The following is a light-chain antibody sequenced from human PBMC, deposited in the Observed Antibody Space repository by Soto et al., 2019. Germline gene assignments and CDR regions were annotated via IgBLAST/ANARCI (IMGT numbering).Light chain of an antibody. Sequence: QSVLTQPPSVSAAPGQKVTISCSGSSSNIGNNYVSWYQHLPGTAPKLRIFENNKRTSCIPDRFYASKSGTSATLAITGLQPGDADAYYCGPWDNIRSSPYVFGTGTKVTVL. J-gene: IGLJ1*01. CDR1: SSNIGNNY. V-gene: IGLV1-51*02. CDR3: GPWDNIRSSPYV. CDR2: ENN.